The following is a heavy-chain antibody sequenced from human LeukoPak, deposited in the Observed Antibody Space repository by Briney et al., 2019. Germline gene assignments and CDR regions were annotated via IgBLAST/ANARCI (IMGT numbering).Heavy chain of an antibody. Sequence: GASVKVSCKASGYIFTSYYIHWVRQAPGQGLEWMGIINPSGGSTSFAQKFQGRVTMTRDMSTSTIYMELNSLRSEDTAVYFCARGRVSSSTWYSTYYYYFYMDVWGKGTTVTVSS. CDR1: GYIFTSYY. J-gene: IGHJ6*03. CDR3: ARGRVSSSTWYSTYYYYFYMDV. CDR2: INPSGGST. D-gene: IGHD1-1*01. V-gene: IGHV1-46*01.